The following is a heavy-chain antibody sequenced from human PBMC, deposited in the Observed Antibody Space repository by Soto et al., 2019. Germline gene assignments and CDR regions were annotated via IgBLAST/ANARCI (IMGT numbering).Heavy chain of an antibody. D-gene: IGHD6-13*01. CDR1: GASITTKS. CDR2: LYYSGTT. J-gene: IGHJ4*02. Sequence: QVKLQESGPGLVKPSETLSLTCTVSGASITTKSWNWVRQSPGKGLEWIGYLYYSGTTNYNPSLKSRVTISIDTSKNQISLNLTSVTAADTAIYYCARGLSWSPYFDLWGQGTRGTVSS. V-gene: IGHV4-59*01. CDR3: ARGLSWSPYFDL.